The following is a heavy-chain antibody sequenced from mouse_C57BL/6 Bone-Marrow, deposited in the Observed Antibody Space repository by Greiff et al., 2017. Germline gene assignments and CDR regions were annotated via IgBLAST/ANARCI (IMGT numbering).Heavy chain of an antibody. Sequence: EVQVVESGEGLVKPGGSLKISCAASGFTFSSYAMSWVRQTPEKRLEWVAYISSGGDYIYYADTVKGRFTISRDNARHTLYLQMSSLKSEDTALYYCTRDQGGSMMTTFAYWGQGPLVTVSA. D-gene: IGHD2-4*01. CDR3: TRDQGGSMMTTFAY. J-gene: IGHJ3*01. V-gene: IGHV5-9-1*02. CDR2: ISSGGDYI. CDR1: GFTFSSYA.